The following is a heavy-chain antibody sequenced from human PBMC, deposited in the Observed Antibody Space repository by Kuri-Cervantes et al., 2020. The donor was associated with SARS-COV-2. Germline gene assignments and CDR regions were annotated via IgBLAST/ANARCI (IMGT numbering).Heavy chain of an antibody. Sequence: SETLSLTCTVSGGSISNYFWSWIRQLPGKELQWIAYIYSSGTAMYNPSLKSRVTISVGTSKNQFSLKLSSVTAADTVVYYCARRITMIWGGGYWYFDLWGRGTLGTVSS. CDR1: GGSISNYF. CDR3: ARRITMIWGGGYWYFDL. CDR2: IYSSGTA. D-gene: IGHD3-22*01. J-gene: IGHJ2*01. V-gene: IGHV4-59*01.